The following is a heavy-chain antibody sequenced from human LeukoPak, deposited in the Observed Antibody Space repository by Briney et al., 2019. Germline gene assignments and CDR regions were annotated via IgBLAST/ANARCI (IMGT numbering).Heavy chain of an antibody. CDR3: AREGVTIFGVASIDY. V-gene: IGHV4-39*07. D-gene: IGHD3-3*01. CDR1: GGSISSSSYY. CDR2: IYYSGST. Sequence: SETLSLTCTVSGGSISSSSYYWGWIRQPPGKGLEWIGSIYYSGSTYYNPSLKSRVTISVDTSKNQFSLKLSSVTAADTAVYYCAREGVTIFGVASIDYWGQGTLVTVSS. J-gene: IGHJ4*02.